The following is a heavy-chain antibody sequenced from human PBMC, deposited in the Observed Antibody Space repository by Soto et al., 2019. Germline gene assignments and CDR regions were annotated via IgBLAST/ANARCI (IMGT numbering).Heavy chain of an antibody. CDR2: ISSSSSTI. CDR3: ARVDLYDILTGYYRKGKDHYYYYGMDV. V-gene: IGHV3-48*02. D-gene: IGHD3-9*01. CDR1: GFTFSSYS. J-gene: IGHJ6*02. Sequence: EVQLVESGGGLVQPGGSLRLSCAASGFTFSSYSMNWVRQAPGKGLEWVSYISSSSSTIYYADSVKGRFTISRDNAKNSLYLQMNSLRDEDTAVYYCARVDLYDILTGYYRKGKDHYYYYGMDVWGQGKTVTVSS.